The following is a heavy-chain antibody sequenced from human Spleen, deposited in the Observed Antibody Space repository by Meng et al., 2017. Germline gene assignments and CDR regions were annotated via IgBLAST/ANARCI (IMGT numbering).Heavy chain of an antibody. CDR2: MNEDGNTI. Sequence: VQLVESGGGLVQPGGSLRLSCAASGFTLSRFWMHWVRQAPGKGLVWVSRMNEDGNTINHAGSVRGRFTISRDSARNTLYLQMNTLRVEDTAVYYCVRDFGGNSDYWGQGTLVTVSS. CDR1: GFTLSRFW. CDR3: VRDFGGNSDY. D-gene: IGHD2-21*01. V-gene: IGHV3-74*01. J-gene: IGHJ4*02.